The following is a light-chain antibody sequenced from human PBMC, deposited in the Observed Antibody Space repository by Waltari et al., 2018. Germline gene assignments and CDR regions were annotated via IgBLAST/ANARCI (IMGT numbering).Light chain of an antibody. V-gene: IGLV3-25*03. CDR3: QSADSSGKV. Sequence: SYELTQPPSVSVSPGQTARITCSGDALPQQYACWYQQKPCQAPVVVIYKDTERPSGIPERFSGSSSGTTVTLTISGVQAEDEADYYCQSADSSGKVFGGGTKLTVL. CDR2: KDT. CDR1: ALPQQY. J-gene: IGLJ2*01.